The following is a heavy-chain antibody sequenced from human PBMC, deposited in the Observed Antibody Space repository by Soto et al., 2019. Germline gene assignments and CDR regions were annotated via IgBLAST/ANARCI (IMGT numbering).Heavy chain of an antibody. CDR3: ARDFFDSSDYTTNWFDP. CDR2: FSYSGST. V-gene: IGHV4-39*01. J-gene: IGHJ5*02. Sequence: SETLSLTCTVSGDSISSSDYYWGWIRQPPGKGLEWIGSFSYSGSTYYNPSLKSRVTISADTSKNQFSLKLSSVTAADTAVYYCARDFFDSSDYTTNWFDPWGQGTQVTVS. CDR1: GDSISSSDYY. D-gene: IGHD3-22*01.